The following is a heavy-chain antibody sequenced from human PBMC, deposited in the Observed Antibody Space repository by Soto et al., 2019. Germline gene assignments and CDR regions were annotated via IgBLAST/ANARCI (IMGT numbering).Heavy chain of an antibody. Sequence: QVQLQESGPGLVKPSETLSLTCTVSGGSISSYYWSWIRQPPGKGLEWIGYIYYSGSTNYNPSLKSRVTISVDTSKNQFSLKLSSVTAADTAVYYCARGGGGNSGWFDPWGQGTLVTVSS. CDR3: ARGGGGNSGWFDP. CDR1: GGSISSYY. J-gene: IGHJ5*02. V-gene: IGHV4-59*01. D-gene: IGHD2-21*01. CDR2: IYYSGST.